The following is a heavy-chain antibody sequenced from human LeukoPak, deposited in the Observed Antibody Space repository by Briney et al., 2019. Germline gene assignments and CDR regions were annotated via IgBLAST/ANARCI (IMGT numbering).Heavy chain of an antibody. CDR2: INHSGST. D-gene: IGHD5-12*01. J-gene: IGHJ6*02. Sequence: SETLSLTCAVYGGSVSGYYWSWIRQPPGKGLEWIGEINHSGSTNYNPSLKSRVTISVDTSKNQFSLKLSTVTAADTAVYYCARDPRIVATMTYYYYYGMDVWGQGTTVTVSS. CDR3: ARDPRIVATMTYYYYYGMDV. V-gene: IGHV4-34*01. CDR1: GGSVSGYY.